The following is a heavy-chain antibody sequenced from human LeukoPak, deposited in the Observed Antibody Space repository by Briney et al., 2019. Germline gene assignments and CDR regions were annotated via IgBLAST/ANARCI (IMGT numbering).Heavy chain of an antibody. CDR3: ARGSVRGIISF. Sequence: GGSLRLSCVASGFTFNTYNMNWVRQAPGKGLEWVSLIYSGGSTYYADSVKGRFTISRDNSKNTLYLQMNSLRAEDTAMYYCARGSVRGIISFWGRGTRVTVSS. V-gene: IGHV3-66*01. J-gene: IGHJ4*02. CDR1: GFTFNTYN. D-gene: IGHD3-10*02. CDR2: IYSGGST.